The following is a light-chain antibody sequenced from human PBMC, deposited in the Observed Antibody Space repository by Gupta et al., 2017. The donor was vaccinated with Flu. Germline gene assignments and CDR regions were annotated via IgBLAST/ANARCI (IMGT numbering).Light chain of an antibody. J-gene: IGKJ1*01. CDR1: QSINNW. CDR2: EKS. Sequence: DIQMTQSPSTLSAAIGDRITITCRASQSINNWLAWYQQKPGEAPKLLIYEKSTLESGVPSRFSGSGSGTEFTLAISSLQADDSATYYCQQYNAYPRTFGQGTKVEI. CDR3: QQYNAYPRT. V-gene: IGKV1-5*03.